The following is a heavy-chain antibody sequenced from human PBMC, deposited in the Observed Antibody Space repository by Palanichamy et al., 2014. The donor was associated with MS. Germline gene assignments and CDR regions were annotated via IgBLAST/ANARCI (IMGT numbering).Heavy chain of an antibody. CDR2: IKQDGSEK. CDR1: IHLSSYW. V-gene: IGHV3-7*01. Sequence: QLVEVWGGLVQAWGVPETLLCSLWIHLSSYWMSWVRQAPGKGLEWVANIKQDGSEKYYVDSVKGRFTISRDNAKNSLYLQMNSLRAEDTAVYYCARETNWNDVWVPHDAFDIWGQGTMVTVSS. D-gene: IGHD1-1*01. J-gene: IGHJ3*02. CDR3: ARETNWNDVWVPHDAFDI.